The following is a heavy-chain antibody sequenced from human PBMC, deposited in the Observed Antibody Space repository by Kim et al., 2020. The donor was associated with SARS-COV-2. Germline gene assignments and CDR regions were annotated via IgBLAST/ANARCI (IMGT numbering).Heavy chain of an antibody. V-gene: IGHV4-31*02. CDR3: ASSGSYNDDAFDI. J-gene: IGHJ3*02. Sequence: YNPSLKSRVTISVDTSKNQFSLKLSSVTAADTAVYYCASSGSYNDDAFDIWGQGTMVTVSS. D-gene: IGHD1-26*01.